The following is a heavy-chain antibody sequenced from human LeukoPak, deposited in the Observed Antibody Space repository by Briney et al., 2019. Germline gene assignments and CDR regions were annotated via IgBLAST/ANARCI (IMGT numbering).Heavy chain of an antibody. CDR3: AKDQFYYDSDGHLFDS. CDR2: ISYDASKT. J-gene: IGHJ4*02. V-gene: IGHV3-30*18. Sequence: TGGSLRLSRAASGFTFSSYGMHWVRQAPGKGLQWLAVISYDASKTYYADSVKGRFAIYRDNSRNTLYLQMDSLKPDDTAVYYCAKDQFYYDSDGHLFDSWGQGTPVTVSS. CDR1: GFTFSSYG. D-gene: IGHD3-22*01.